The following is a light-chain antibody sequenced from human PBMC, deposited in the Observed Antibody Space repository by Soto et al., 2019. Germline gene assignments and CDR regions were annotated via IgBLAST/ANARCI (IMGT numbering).Light chain of an antibody. Sequence: DIQMTQSPSTLSASVGDRVTITCRDSRSVSRWLAWYQKRPGKAPNLLIYKASILESGVPSRFSGSGSGTEFTLTISTLQPDDFATYYCPHYDTYPLTFGGGTKVEIK. CDR2: KAS. CDR1: RSVSRW. CDR3: PHYDTYPLT. V-gene: IGKV1-5*03. J-gene: IGKJ4*01.